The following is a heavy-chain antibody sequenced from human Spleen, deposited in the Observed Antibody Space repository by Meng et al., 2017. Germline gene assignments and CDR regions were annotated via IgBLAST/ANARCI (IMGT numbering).Heavy chain of an antibody. CDR3: AGHSRGDSFGAYGMDV. V-gene: IGHV3-20*01. Sequence: GESLKISCAASGFTFSRNWMHWVRQAPGKGLEWVSGINWNGGSIGYGDSVKGRFTISRDNAKNSLYLQMNSLRAEGTALYDCAGHSRGDSFGAYGMDVWGQGTTVTVSS. CDR1: GFTFSRNW. D-gene: IGHD3-22*01. J-gene: IGHJ6*02. CDR2: INWNGGSI.